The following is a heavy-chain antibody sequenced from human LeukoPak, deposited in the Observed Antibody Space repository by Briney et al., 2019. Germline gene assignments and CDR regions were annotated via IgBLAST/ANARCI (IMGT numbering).Heavy chain of an antibody. V-gene: IGHV3-7*03. Sequence: GGSLRVSCVVSGFSFSSYPMSWVRQAPGKGLEWVANIKQDGSEKYYVDSVKGRFTISRDNAKNSLYLQMNSLRAEDTAVYYCARDGMATINSWGQGTVVTVSS. J-gene: IGHJ4*02. CDR2: IKQDGSEK. CDR1: GFSFSSYP. D-gene: IGHD5-12*01. CDR3: ARDGMATINS.